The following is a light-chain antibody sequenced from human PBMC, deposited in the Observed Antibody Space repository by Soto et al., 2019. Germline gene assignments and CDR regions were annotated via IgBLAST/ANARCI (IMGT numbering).Light chain of an antibody. CDR1: SSDIGAFTS. J-gene: IGLJ2*01. CDR3: SSYSRTTTLVV. V-gene: IGLV2-14*03. CDR2: DII. Sequence: QSALTQPASVSGSPGQSITISCTGTSSDIGAFTSVSWYQQHPGKAPKLIIYDIIHRPSGVSDRFSGSKSVNTASLTVSGLQREDEANYYCSSYSRTTTLVVFGGGTKLTVL.